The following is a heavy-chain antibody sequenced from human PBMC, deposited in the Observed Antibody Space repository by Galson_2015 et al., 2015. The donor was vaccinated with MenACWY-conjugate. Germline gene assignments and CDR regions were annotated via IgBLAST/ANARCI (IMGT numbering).Heavy chain of an antibody. D-gene: IGHD6-19*01. CDR1: GFDFSNYC. J-gene: IGHJ6*02. CDR3: VRGSSGWRGMDI. CDR2: ICAGGISI. V-gene: IGHV3-74*03. Sequence: SLRLSCAASGFDFSNYCMHWVRQAPGKGLECVSRICAGGISIMYGDSVRGRFTISRDDAENTLYLQMDSLRADDTAVYFCVRGSSGWRGMDIWGQGTTVTVSS.